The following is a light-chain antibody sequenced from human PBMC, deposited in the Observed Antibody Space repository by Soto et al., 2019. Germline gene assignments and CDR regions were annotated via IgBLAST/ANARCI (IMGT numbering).Light chain of an antibody. V-gene: IGLV2-14*03. CDR2: DVA. CDR3: QSYDNNSDYV. Sequence: QSALTQPASVSDSPGQSITISCTGTSSDVGGSNFVSWYQQHPGKPPKLIIYDVANRPSGVPDRFSGSKSGTSASLAITGLRAEDEADYYCQSYDNNSDYVFGTGTKVTVL. CDR1: SSDVGGSNF. J-gene: IGLJ1*01.